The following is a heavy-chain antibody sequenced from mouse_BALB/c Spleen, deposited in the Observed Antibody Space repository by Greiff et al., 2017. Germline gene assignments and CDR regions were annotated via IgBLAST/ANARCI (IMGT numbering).Heavy chain of an antibody. CDR2: INPSTGYT. D-gene: IGHD3-3*01. CDR3: ARRDLYAMDY. CDR1: GYTFTSYW. V-gene: IGHV1-7*01. Sequence: QVQLQQSGAELAKPGASVKMSCKASGYTFTSYWMHWVKQRPGQGLEWIGYINPSTGYTEYNQKFKDKATLTADKSSSTAYMQLSSLTSEDSAVYYCARRDLYAMDYWGQGTSVTVSS. J-gene: IGHJ4*01.